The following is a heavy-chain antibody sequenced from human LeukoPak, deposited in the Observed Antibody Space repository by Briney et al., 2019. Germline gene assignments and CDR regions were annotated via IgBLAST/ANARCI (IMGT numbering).Heavy chain of an antibody. CDR3: ARVTPVVTVVDY. Sequence: SETLSLTCTVSGGSISSYYWSWVRHPPGKGLEWIGYIYYSGSTNYNPSLKSRVTISVDTSKNQFSLKLSSVTAADTAVYYCARVTPVVTVVDYWGQGTLVTVSS. D-gene: IGHD2-15*01. J-gene: IGHJ4*02. CDR2: IYYSGST. V-gene: IGHV4-59*01. CDR1: GGSISSYY.